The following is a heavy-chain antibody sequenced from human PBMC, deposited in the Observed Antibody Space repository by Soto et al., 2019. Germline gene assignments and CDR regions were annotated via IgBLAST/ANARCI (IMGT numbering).Heavy chain of an antibody. D-gene: IGHD2-8*01. CDR2: INPKRGGT. CDR3: ARGDSTDCSNGVCSFFYNHDMDV. Sequence: GSVKVSCKASGYSFTDYHIHWVRQAPGQGREWLGRINPKRGGTSTAQKFQGWVTMTTDTSISTASMELTRLTSDDTAIYYCARGDSTDCSNGVCSFFYNHDMDVWGQGTTVTVSS. CDR1: GYSFTDYH. V-gene: IGHV1-2*04. J-gene: IGHJ6*02.